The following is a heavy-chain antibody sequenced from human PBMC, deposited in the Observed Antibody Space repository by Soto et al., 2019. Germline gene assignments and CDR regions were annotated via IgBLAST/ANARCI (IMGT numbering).Heavy chain of an antibody. CDR3: ARADIVVVPAALPAAFDP. J-gene: IGHJ5*02. V-gene: IGHV1-18*01. Sequence: ASVKVSCKASGYTFTSYGISWVRQAPGQGLEWMGWISAYNGNTNYAQKLQGRVTMTTDTSTSTAYMELRSLRSDDTAVYYCARADIVVVPAALPAAFDPWGQGTLVTVSS. CDR1: GYTFTSYG. CDR2: ISAYNGNT. D-gene: IGHD2-2*01.